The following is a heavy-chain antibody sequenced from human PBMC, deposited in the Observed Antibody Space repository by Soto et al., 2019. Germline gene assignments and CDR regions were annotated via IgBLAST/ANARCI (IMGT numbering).Heavy chain of an antibody. J-gene: IGHJ4*02. D-gene: IGHD3-10*01. Sequence: PGGSLRLSCAASGFSFRSYYMNWVRQAPGRGLEWVSSISPSSSFLSYADSAKGRFTISRDNAKSSVNLQMNSLRAEDTAVYYCARVGTDYGSGSPYYSDYWGQGTLVTVSS. CDR3: ARVGTDYGSGSPYYSDY. CDR1: GFSFRSYY. CDR2: ISPSSSFL. V-gene: IGHV3-21*06.